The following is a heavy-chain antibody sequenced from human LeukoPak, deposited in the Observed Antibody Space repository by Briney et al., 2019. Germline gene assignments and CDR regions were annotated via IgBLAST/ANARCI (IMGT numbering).Heavy chain of an antibody. J-gene: IGHJ5*02. D-gene: IGHD2-2*01. V-gene: IGHV3-74*01. CDR3: ARGSYCSSTSCYGTWFDP. CDR1: GFTFSSYW. Sequence: GGSLRLSCAASGFTFSSYWMHWVRQAPGKGLVWVSRINSDGSSTIYADSVKGRFTISRDNAKNTLYLQMNSLRAEDTAVYYCARGSYCSSTSCYGTWFDPWGQGTLVTVSS. CDR2: INSDGSST.